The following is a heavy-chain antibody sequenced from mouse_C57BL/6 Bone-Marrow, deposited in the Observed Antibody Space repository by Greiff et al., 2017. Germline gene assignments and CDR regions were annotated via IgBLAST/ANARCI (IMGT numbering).Heavy chain of an antibody. CDR2: ICTGGGT. V-gene: IGHV2-9-1*01. Sequence: VQVVESGPGLVAPSQSLSITCTVSGFSLTSYAISWVRQPPGKGLEWLGVICTGGGTNYNSALKSRLSTSKDNSKSQVFLKMNGLQTDDTARYCGARKDYYAAFAYWGQGTLVTVSA. CDR3: ARKDYYAAFAY. D-gene: IGHD1-1*01. J-gene: IGHJ3*01. CDR1: GFSLTSYA.